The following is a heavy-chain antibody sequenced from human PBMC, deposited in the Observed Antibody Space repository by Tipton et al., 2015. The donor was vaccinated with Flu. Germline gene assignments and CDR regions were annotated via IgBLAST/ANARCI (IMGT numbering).Heavy chain of an antibody. J-gene: IGHJ4*02. CDR2: IKQDGSLK. Sequence: QLVQSGGGLVQPGGSLRLSCAASGFTFSSYWMNWVRRAPGKGLEWVANIKQDGSLKYYVSSVRGRFTISRDNSRNSLYLQMNGLRADDTAVYFCARGGLAPGHYWGQGTLVSVSS. CDR1: GFTFSSYW. CDR3: ARGGLAPGHY. D-gene: IGHD2-21*01. V-gene: IGHV3-7*01.